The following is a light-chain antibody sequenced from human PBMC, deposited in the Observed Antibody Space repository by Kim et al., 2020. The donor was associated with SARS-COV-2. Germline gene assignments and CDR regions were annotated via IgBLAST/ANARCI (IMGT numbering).Light chain of an antibody. J-gene: IGKJ4*01. CDR3: QQYNKWPT. CDR1: QSVSSN. CDR2: GAA. V-gene: IGKV3-15*01. Sequence: EIVMTQSPATLSVSPGERATLSCRASQSVSSNLAWYQQKPGQAPRLLIYGAATGATGIPARFSGSGSGTEFTLTISSLQSEDFAIYYCQQYNKWPTFGGGTKVDIK.